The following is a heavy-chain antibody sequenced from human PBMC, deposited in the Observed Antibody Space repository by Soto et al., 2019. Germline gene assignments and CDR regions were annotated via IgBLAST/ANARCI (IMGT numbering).Heavy chain of an antibody. Sequence: GGSLRLACAACGVSVRGSAMHWVRQASGKGLEWVGRIRSKANSYATAYAASVKGRFTISRDDSKNTAYLQMNSLKTEDTAVYKATDRIRGYYLGSDYRGKRTFDP. V-gene: IGHV3-73*01. CDR1: GVSVRGSA. CDR3: TDRIRGYYLGSDYRGKRTFDP. CDR2: IRSKANSYAT. J-gene: IGHJ5*02. D-gene: IGHD3-22*01.